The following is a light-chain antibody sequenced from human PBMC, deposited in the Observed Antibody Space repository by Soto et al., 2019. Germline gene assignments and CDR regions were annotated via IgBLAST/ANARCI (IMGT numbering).Light chain of an antibody. CDR1: QSISSN. V-gene: IGKV3-15*01. J-gene: IGKJ1*01. CDR3: QQYNNWPPRT. CDR2: RTS. Sequence: EIVLTQSPGTLSLSPGERATLSCRASQSISSNLAWYQQKPGQAPRLLMFRTSTRAAGVPARFSGSGSGTEFTLTISSLQSEDFAVYYCQQYNNWPPRTFGQGTKVDIK.